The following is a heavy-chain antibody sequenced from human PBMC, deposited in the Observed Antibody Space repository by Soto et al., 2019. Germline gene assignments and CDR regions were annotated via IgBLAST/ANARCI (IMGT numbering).Heavy chain of an antibody. V-gene: IGHV1-18*01. D-gene: IGHD6-13*01. CDR1: GYTFTSCG. CDR2: ISAYNGNT. CDR3: GRIQGAAPQNPRIAAAVSKGKGYDVMDV. Sequence: KVSCKTSGYTFTSCGISWVRQAPGQGLEWMGWISAYNGNTNYAQKLQGRVTMTTDTSTSTAYMELRSLRADDTAVYYCGRIQGAAPQNPRIAAAVSKGKGYDVMDVWAQGTTVTVSS. J-gene: IGHJ6*02.